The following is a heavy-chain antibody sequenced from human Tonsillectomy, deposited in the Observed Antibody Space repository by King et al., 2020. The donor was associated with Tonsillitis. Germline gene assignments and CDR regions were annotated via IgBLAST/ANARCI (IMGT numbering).Heavy chain of an antibody. V-gene: IGHV3-48*01. J-gene: IGHJ4*02. Sequence: VQLVESGGGLLQTGGSLRLSCAASGFTFSTYNMNWVRQAPGKGLEWIAYIGSGSNVFYYADSVKGRFTISGDNAKNSLYLQMHSLRAEDTAVYYCARDFYNSGRYPFDQWGRGTLVTVSS. CDR1: GFTFSTYN. D-gene: IGHD3-10*01. CDR2: IGSGSNVF. CDR3: ARDFYNSGRYPFDQ.